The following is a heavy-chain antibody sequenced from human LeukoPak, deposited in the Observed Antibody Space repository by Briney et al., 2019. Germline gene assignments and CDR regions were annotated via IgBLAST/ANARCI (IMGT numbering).Heavy chain of an antibody. CDR3: ARGTNYYDSSGLQGAPFDI. D-gene: IGHD3-22*01. Sequence: SETLSLTCTVSGGSISSSSYYWGWIRQPPGKGLEWIGSIYYSGSTYYNPSLKSRVTISVDTSKNQFSLKLSSVTAADTAVYYCARGTNYYDSSGLQGAPFDIWGQGTMVTVSS. CDR1: GGSISSSSYY. J-gene: IGHJ3*02. CDR2: IYYSGST. V-gene: IGHV4-39*07.